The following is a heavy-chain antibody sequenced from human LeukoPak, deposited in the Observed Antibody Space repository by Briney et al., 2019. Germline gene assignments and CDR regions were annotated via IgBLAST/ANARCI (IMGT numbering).Heavy chain of an antibody. CDR3: ARRTSHYYYGMDV. CDR2: INPSGGST. CDR1: GYTFTSYY. V-gene: IGHV1-46*01. D-gene: IGHD2-2*01. Sequence: GASVKVSCKASGYTFTSYYMHWVRQAPGQGLEWMGIINPSGGSTSYAQKFQGRVTMTRDTSTSTVYLELSSLRSEDTAVYYCARRTSHYYYGMDVWGQGTTVTVSS. J-gene: IGHJ6*02.